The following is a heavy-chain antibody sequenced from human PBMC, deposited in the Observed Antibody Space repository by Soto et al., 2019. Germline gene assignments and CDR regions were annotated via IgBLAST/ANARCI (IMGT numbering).Heavy chain of an antibody. J-gene: IGHJ4*02. V-gene: IGHV3-23*01. CDR1: EFTFSTYG. Sequence: GGSLRLSCAASEFTFSTYGMIWVRQDPGKGLEWVSAISIGGYITYYADSVKGRFTISRDNSKKTLYLQMDSLRAEDTAVYYCAQGEWLAEYWGQETMLSIST. D-gene: IGHD6-19*01. CDR3: AQGEWLAEY. CDR2: ISIGGYIT.